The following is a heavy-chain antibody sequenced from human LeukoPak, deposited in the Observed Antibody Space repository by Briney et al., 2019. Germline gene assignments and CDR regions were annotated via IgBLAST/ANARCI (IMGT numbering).Heavy chain of an antibody. CDR1: GASITSGIYY. D-gene: IGHD1/OR15-1a*01. V-gene: IGHV4-31*03. J-gene: IGHJ3*02. CDR3: ARSRGTIYRADVFDI. CDR2: IYSSGYT. Sequence: PSQTLSLTCTVSGASITSGIYYWTWIRHHPGKGLKWIGYIYSSGYTHYNPSVRSRVIMSMDTSKNQFSLSVTSVTAADTAVYYCARSRGTIYRADVFDIWGQGTVVTVSS.